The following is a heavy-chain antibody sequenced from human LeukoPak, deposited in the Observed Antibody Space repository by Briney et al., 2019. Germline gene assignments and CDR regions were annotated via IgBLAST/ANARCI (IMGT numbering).Heavy chain of an antibody. CDR2: INSYGSMT. V-gene: IGHV3-74*01. Sequence: GGSLRLSCAASGFTFSSYWMHWVRQAPGKGLVWVSRINSYGSMTSYADSVKGRFTTSRDNAKNTLYLQMNSLRTEETAVYYCARAAWYSSSWQEGYYFDYWGQGTLVTVSS. CDR3: ARAAWYSSSWQEGYYFDY. D-gene: IGHD6-13*01. J-gene: IGHJ4*02. CDR1: GFTFSSYW.